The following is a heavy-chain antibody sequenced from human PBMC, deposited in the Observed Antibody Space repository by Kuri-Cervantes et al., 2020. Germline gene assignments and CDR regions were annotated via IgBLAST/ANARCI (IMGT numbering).Heavy chain of an antibody. CDR3: ARATISNSRLYYYYGMDV. D-gene: IGHD3-9*01. CDR2: INYSGST. Sequence: GSLRLSCTVSGGSISSYYWSWIRQPPGKGLEWIGYINYSGSTNYNPYLKSRVTTSVDTSKKQFTLKLSSVTAADTAVYYCARATISNSRLYYYYGMDVWGQGTTVTVSS. J-gene: IGHJ6*02. V-gene: IGHV4-59*01. CDR1: GGSISSYY.